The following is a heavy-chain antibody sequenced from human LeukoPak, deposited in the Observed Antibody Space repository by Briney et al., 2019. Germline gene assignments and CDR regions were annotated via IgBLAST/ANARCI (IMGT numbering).Heavy chain of an antibody. CDR1: GGSISSSSYY. CDR2: IYYSGNT. CDR3: ARVASAAADADNWFDP. V-gene: IGHV4-39*07. Sequence: PETLSLTCTVSGGSISSSSYYWGWIRQPPGKGLEWIGSIYYSGNTYYNPSLKSRVTMSVDTSKNQFSLKLSSVTAADTAVYYCARVASAAADADNWFDPWGQGTLVTVSS. D-gene: IGHD6-13*01. J-gene: IGHJ5*02.